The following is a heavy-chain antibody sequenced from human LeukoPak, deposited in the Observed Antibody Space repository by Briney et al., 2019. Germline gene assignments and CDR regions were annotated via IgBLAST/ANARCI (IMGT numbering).Heavy chain of an antibody. J-gene: IGHJ3*02. CDR1: GYTFTYFG. V-gene: IGHV1-8*03. Sequence: ASLKVSCKTSGYTFTYFGITWVRQAPGQGLEWMGWMNPNSGNTGYAQKFQGRVTITRNTSISTAYMELSSLRSEDTAVYYCARGYSSSWYAADDAFDIWGQGTMVTVSS. CDR3: ARGYSSSWYAADDAFDI. D-gene: IGHD6-13*01. CDR2: MNPNSGNT.